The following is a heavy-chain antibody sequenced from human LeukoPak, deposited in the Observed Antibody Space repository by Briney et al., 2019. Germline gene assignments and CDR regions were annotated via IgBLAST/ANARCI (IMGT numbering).Heavy chain of an antibody. Sequence: SETLSLTCAVYGGSFSGYYWSWIRKPPGKGLEWIGEINHSGSTNYNPSLKSRVTISVDTSKNQFSLKLSSVTAADTAVYYCARAEDFWSGYQDWGQGTLVTVSS. J-gene: IGHJ4*02. V-gene: IGHV4-34*01. CDR1: GGSFSGYY. D-gene: IGHD3-3*01. CDR2: INHSGST. CDR3: ARAEDFWSGYQD.